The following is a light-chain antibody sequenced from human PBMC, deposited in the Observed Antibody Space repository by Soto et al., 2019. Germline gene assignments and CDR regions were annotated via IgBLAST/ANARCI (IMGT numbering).Light chain of an antibody. Sequence: EIVFPHCPGTLSLSTGEGATLSCRASQSVSSNYLAWYQQKPGQAPRLLIYGASTRASGIPDRFSGSGSGTDFTLTISRLEPEDSAVSYCQQYGSSPTWTFGQGTKVDIK. CDR3: QQYGSSPTWT. V-gene: IGKV3-20*01. J-gene: IGKJ1*01. CDR1: QSVSSNY. CDR2: GAS.